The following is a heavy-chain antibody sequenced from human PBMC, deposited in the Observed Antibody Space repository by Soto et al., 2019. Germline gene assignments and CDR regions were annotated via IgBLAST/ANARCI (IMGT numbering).Heavy chain of an antibody. CDR1: GGSISSSSYY. D-gene: IGHD3-10*01. V-gene: IGHV4-39*01. CDR3: ARHKPTSGSYYNPTSYYYYYGMDV. CDR2: IYYSGST. Sequence: SETLSLTCTVSGGSISSSSYYWGWIRQPPGKGLEWIGGIYYSGSTYYNPSLKSRVTISVDTSKNQFSLKLSSVTAADTAVYYCARHKPTSGSYYNPTSYYYYYGMDVWGQGTTVTVSS. J-gene: IGHJ6*02.